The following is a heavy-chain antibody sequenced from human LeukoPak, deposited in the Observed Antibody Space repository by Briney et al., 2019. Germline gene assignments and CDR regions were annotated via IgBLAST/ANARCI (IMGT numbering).Heavy chain of an antibody. CDR3: ARLRDGYSDY. V-gene: IGHV5-51*01. J-gene: IGHJ4*02. Sequence: AESLKSSCKGSGYTFTNYWIGWVRQMPGKGLEWMGIIYPGDSDTRYSPSFQGQVTISADKSISTASLQWSSLKASDTAMYYCARLRDGYSDYWGQGSLVTVSS. CDR2: IYPGDSDT. CDR1: GYTFTNYW. D-gene: IGHD5-24*01.